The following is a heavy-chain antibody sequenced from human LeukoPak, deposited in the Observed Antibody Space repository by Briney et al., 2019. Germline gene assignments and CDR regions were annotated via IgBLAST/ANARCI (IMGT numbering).Heavy chain of an antibody. D-gene: IGHD3-22*01. CDR2: IYYSGST. V-gene: IGHV4-59*01. CDR1: GVSISSYY. J-gene: IGHJ4*02. Sequence: SETLSLTCDVSGVSISSYYWSWIRQPPGKGLEWIGYIYYSGSTNYNPSLKSRVTISVDTSKNQFSLKLSSVTAADTAVYYCARVRVFSITMIVVDPYFDYWGQGTLVTVSS. CDR3: ARVRVFSITMIVVDPYFDY.